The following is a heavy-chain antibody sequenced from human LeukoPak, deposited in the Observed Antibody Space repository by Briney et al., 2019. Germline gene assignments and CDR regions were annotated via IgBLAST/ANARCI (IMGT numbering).Heavy chain of an antibody. CDR3: ARGVTFMSGSYSPDAFDI. CDR1: GGSISSSSYY. V-gene: IGHV4-39*07. Sequence: PSETLSLTCTVSGGSISSSSYYWGWIRQPPGKGLEWIGSIYYSGSTYYNPSLKSRVTISVDTSKNQFSLKLSSVTAADTAVYYCARGVTFMSGSYSPDAFDIWGQGTMVTVSS. J-gene: IGHJ3*02. CDR2: IYYSGST. D-gene: IGHD1-26*01.